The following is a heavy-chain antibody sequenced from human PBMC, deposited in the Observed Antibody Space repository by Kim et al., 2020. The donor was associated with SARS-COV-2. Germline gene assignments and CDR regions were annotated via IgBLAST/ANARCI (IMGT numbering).Heavy chain of an antibody. CDR2: MNPNSGDT. CDR1: GYTFTSYE. Sequence: ASVKVSCKASGYTFTSYEINWVRQATGQGLEWMGWMNPNSGDTGYIQNFQGRVTMTRDTSIGTAYMELSSLRSDDTAVYYCTRGPMRASPQFDFWGQGTLVTVSS. CDR3: TRGPMRASPQFDF. J-gene: IGHJ4*02. D-gene: IGHD3-22*01. V-gene: IGHV1-8*01.